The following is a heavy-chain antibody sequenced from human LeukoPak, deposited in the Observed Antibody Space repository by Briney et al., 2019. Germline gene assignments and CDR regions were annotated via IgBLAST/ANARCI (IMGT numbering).Heavy chain of an antibody. J-gene: IGHJ4*02. V-gene: IGHV1-8*01. CDR1: GYTFTSYD. D-gene: IGHD1-26*01. Sequence: GASVKVSCKASGYTFTSYDINWVRQATGQGLEWMGWMNPNSGNTGYAQKFQGRVTMTRDTSISTAYMELSRLRSDDTAVYYCAIHSGSYYGYYFDYWGQGTLVTVSS. CDR3: AIHSGSYYGYYFDY. CDR2: MNPNSGNT.